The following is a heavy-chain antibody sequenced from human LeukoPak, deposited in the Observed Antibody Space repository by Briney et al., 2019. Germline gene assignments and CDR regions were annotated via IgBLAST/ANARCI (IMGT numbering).Heavy chain of an antibody. Sequence: PSETLSLTCTVSGGSISSDYWSWIRQPPGKGLEWIDYIYNSETTNYNPSLESRVTISEDTSKNQFSLMLTSVTAADTAVYYCARVVYSHYWPEGMDVWGQGTTVTVSS. J-gene: IGHJ6*02. CDR1: GGSISSDY. V-gene: IGHV4-59*01. D-gene: IGHD4-11*01. CDR3: ARVVYSHYWPEGMDV. CDR2: IYNSETT.